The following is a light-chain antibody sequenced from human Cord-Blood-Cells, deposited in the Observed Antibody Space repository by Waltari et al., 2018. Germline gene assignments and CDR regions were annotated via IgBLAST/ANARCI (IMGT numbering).Light chain of an antibody. Sequence: EIVLTQSPGTLSLSPGESATLSCRASQSVSSSYLAWYQQKPGQAPRLLIYGASSRATGIPDRFSGSGSGTDFTLTISRLEPEDFAVYYCQQYGSSLGFTFGPGTKVDIK. CDR3: QQYGSSLGFT. CDR2: GAS. V-gene: IGKV3-20*01. CDR1: QSVSSSY. J-gene: IGKJ3*01.